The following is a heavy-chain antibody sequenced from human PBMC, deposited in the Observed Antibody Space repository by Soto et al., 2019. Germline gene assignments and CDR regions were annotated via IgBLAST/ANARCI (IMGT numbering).Heavy chain of an antibody. V-gene: IGHV3-33*01. J-gene: IGHJ1*01. CDR2: IWYDGSNK. CDR3: ARGGPIAAAADAEYFQH. CDR1: GFTFSSYG. Sequence: QVQLVESGGGVVQPGRSLRLSCAASGFTFSSYGMHWVRQAPGKGLEWVAVIWYDGSNKYYADSVKGRFTISRDNSKNTLYLQMNSLRAEATAVYYCARGGPIAAAADAEYFQHWGQGTLVTVSS. D-gene: IGHD6-13*01.